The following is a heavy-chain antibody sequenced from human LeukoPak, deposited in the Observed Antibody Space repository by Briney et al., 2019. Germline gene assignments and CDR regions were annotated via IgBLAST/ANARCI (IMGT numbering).Heavy chain of an antibody. CDR3: ARRGYGSHFDY. Sequence: GVSLRLSCAASGPTFSNYEMNWVRQAPGKGLEWISYISDGGGSRYYADSVKGRFTISRDNAKNPLYLQMNSLRAEDTAVYYCARRGYGSHFDYWGQGTLVTVSS. J-gene: IGHJ4*02. CDR1: GPTFSNYE. D-gene: IGHD4-17*01. CDR2: ISDGGGSR. V-gene: IGHV3-48*03.